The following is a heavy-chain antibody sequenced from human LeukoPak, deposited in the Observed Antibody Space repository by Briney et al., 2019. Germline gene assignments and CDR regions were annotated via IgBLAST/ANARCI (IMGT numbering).Heavy chain of an antibody. D-gene: IGHD3-22*01. CDR2: IYYSGST. CDR1: GGSISSYY. J-gene: IGHJ4*02. V-gene: IGHV4-59*12. Sequence: SETLSLTCTVSGGSISSYYWSWIRQPPGKGLEWIGYIYYSGSTNYNPSLKSRVSISLDTPKNQFSLKLSSVTAADTAVYYCARDVEVITTLWGQGTLVTVSS. CDR3: ARDVEVITTL.